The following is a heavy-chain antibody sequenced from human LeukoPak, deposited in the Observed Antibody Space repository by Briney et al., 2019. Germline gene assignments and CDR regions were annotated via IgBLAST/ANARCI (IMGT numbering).Heavy chain of an antibody. CDR3: ARATYYYYMDV. V-gene: IGHV4-59*01. J-gene: IGHJ6*03. CDR2: IYYSGST. CDR1: GGSISSYY. Sequence: PSETLSLTCTVPGGSISSYYWSWIRQPPGKGLEWIGYIYYSGSTNYNPSLKSRVTISVDTSKNQFSLKLSSVTAADTAVYYCARATYYYYMDVWGKGTTVTVSS.